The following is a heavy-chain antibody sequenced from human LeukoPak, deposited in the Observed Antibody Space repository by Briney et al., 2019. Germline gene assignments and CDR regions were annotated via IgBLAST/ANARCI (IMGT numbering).Heavy chain of an antibody. D-gene: IGHD3/OR15-3a*01. CDR2: IYYSGNT. CDR3: ARQTGSGLFILP. J-gene: IGHJ4*02. CDR1: GDSISSSNSY. Sequence: SETLSLTCTVSGDSISSSNSYWGWIRQPPGKGLEWIGSIYYSGNTYYNASLKSRVTISVDTSKNQFSLKLTSVTAADTAVYYCARQTGSGLFILPGGQGTLVTVSS. V-gene: IGHV4-39*01.